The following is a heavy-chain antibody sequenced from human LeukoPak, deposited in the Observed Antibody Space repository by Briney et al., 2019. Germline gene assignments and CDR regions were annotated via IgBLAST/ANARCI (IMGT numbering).Heavy chain of an antibody. CDR2: ISGSGGST. CDR1: GFTFSSYA. CDR3: AKYYYGSGSYYSNYYFDY. Sequence: GGSLRLSCAASGFTFSSYAMSWVRQAPGKGLEWVSAISGSGGSTYYADSVKGRFTISRDNSKNTLYLQMNSLRADDTAVYYCAKYYYGSGSYYSNYYFDYWGQGTLVTVSS. J-gene: IGHJ4*02. V-gene: IGHV3-23*01. D-gene: IGHD3-10*01.